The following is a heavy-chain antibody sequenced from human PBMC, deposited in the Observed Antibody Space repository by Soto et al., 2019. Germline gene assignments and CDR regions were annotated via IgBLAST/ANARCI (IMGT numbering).Heavy chain of an antibody. CDR2: IIPMFGIP. Sequence: QVQLVQSGAEVKKPGSSVKVSCRASGGTLNKHAITWVRRAPGLGLEWLGGIIPMFGIPNYPQKFQGRVTIPADDSPNTSHMELNSLTSDDTAVYYCARGGTSGWLKGAYDVWGQGTMVTVSS. D-gene: IGHD6-19*01. V-gene: IGHV1-69*01. J-gene: IGHJ3*01. CDR3: ARGGTSGWLKGAYDV. CDR1: GGTLNKHA.